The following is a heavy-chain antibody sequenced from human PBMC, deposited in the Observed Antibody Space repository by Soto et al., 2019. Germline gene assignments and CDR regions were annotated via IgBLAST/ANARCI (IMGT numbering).Heavy chain of an antibody. J-gene: IGHJ6*02. CDR1: GYTFTSYD. CDR2: MNPNSGNT. Sequence: QVQLVQSGAEVKKPGASVKVSCKASGYTFTSYDINWVRQATGQGLEWMGWMNPNSGNTGYAQKFQGRVTMTRNTSISTAYMELSSLRSEDTAVYYCEREGVPLRYFDWFSSGYYGMDVWGQGTTVTVSS. V-gene: IGHV1-8*01. CDR3: EREGVPLRYFDWFSSGYYGMDV. D-gene: IGHD3-9*01.